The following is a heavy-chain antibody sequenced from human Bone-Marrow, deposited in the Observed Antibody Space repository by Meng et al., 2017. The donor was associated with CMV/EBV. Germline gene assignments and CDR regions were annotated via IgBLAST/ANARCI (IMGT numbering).Heavy chain of an antibody. D-gene: IGHD6-6*01. Sequence: SETLSLTCAVYGGSFSGYYWSWIRQPPGKGLEWVGEINHSGSTNYNPSLKSRVTIPVDTSKNQFSLKLSSVTAADTAVYYCARYSSSNAFDIWGQGTMVTVSS. CDR3: ARYSSSNAFDI. J-gene: IGHJ3*02. V-gene: IGHV4-34*01. CDR2: INHSGST. CDR1: GGSFSGYY.